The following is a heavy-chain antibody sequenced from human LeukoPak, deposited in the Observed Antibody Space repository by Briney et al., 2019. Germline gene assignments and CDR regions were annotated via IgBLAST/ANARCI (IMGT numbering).Heavy chain of an antibody. D-gene: IGHD3-22*01. CDR2: MYSGGST. J-gene: IGHJ4*02. Sequence: GGSLRLSCAVSLFTFSGHYMGWVRQAPGRGLEWVSVMYSGGSTYYADSVKGRFTISRDNSKNTPYLQMHSLRAEDTAVYYCARSNYYDSRRFDSWGQGTLVTVSS. V-gene: IGHV3-53*01. CDR3: ARSNYYDSRRFDS. CDR1: LFTFSGHY.